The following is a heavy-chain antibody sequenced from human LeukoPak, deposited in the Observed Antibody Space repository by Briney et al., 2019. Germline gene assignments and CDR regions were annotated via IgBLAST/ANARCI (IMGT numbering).Heavy chain of an antibody. CDR1: GGSISSYY. D-gene: IGHD2-21*02. Sequence: PSETLSLTCTVSGGSISSYYWSWIRQPPGKGLEWIGYIYYSGSTNYNPSLKSRVTISVDTSKNQFSLKLSSVTAADTAVYYCARRGYCGGDCYLFDYWGQGTLVTVSS. J-gene: IGHJ4*02. CDR2: IYYSGST. V-gene: IGHV4-59*08. CDR3: ARRGYCGGDCYLFDY.